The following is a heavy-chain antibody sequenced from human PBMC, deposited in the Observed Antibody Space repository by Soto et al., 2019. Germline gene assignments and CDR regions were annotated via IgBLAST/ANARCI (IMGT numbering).Heavy chain of an antibody. V-gene: IGHV1-3*01. CDR2: INAGNGNT. J-gene: IGHJ6*02. CDR3: AKEWGEWLAPVVDV. D-gene: IGHD6-19*01. CDR1: GYTFTSYA. Sequence: GASVKVSCKASGYTFTSYAMHWVRQAPGQRLEWMGWINAGNGNTKYSQMFQGRVTITRDTSASTAYMELSSLRSEDTAVYYCAKEWGEWLAPVVDVWGQGTTVTVSS.